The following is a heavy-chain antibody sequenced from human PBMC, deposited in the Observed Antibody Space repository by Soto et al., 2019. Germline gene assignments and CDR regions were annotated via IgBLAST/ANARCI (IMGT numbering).Heavy chain of an antibody. D-gene: IGHD2-15*01. CDR1: GFTFSSYG. CDR2: IWYDGSNK. CDR3: ARGLNVVVVAAMDV. V-gene: IGHV3-33*01. Sequence: GGSLRLSCAASGFTFSSYGMHWVRQAPGKGLEWVAVIWYDGSNKYYADSVKGRFTISRDNSKNTLYLQMNSLRAEDTAVYYCARGLNVVVVAAMDVWGQGTTVTV. J-gene: IGHJ6*02.